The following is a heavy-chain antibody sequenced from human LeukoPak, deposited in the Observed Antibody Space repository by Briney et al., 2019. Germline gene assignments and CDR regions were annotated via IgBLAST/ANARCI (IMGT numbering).Heavy chain of an antibody. J-gene: IGHJ4*02. D-gene: IGHD6-13*01. CDR3: AKDASDLTLAAAGNFDY. CDR2: ISGRGGST. CDR1: GFTFSSDA. V-gene: IGHV3-23*01. Sequence: PGVSLRLSCAASGFTFSSDAMSWVRQAPGKGLEWGSAISGRGGSTYYAASGTGRFTISRDNSKNTLSLQMNSLRAEDTAVYYCAKDASDLTLAAAGNFDYWGQGTLVTVSS.